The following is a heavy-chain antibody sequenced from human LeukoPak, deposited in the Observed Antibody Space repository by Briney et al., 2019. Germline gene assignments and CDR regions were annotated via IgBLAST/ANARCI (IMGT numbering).Heavy chain of an antibody. V-gene: IGHV3-23*01. Sequence: PGGSLRLSCAASGFTFSSYAMSWVRQAPGKGLEWVSAISGSGGSTYYADSVKGRFTISRDNSKNTLYLQMNSLRAEDTAVYYCAKGPDYGDYVGYFQHWGQGTLVTVSS. CDR1: GFTFSSYA. J-gene: IGHJ1*01. CDR2: ISGSGGST. CDR3: AKGPDYGDYVGYFQH. D-gene: IGHD4-17*01.